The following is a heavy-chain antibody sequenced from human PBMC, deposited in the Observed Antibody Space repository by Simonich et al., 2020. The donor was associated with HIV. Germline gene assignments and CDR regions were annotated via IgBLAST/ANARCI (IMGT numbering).Heavy chain of an antibody. J-gene: IGHJ3*02. V-gene: IGHV4-34*01. Sequence: QVQLQQWGAGLLKSSETLSLTCAIYGGSFSTYYWNWIRQPPGKGLEWMWEIDHSGSTNYTPYLKSRVTISVDTSKNQFSLKLTSVTAADTAVYYCARQSGYVDAFDTWGQGTMVTVSS. CDR3: ARQSGYVDAFDT. CDR1: GGSFSTYY. D-gene: IGHD5-12*01. CDR2: IDHSGST.